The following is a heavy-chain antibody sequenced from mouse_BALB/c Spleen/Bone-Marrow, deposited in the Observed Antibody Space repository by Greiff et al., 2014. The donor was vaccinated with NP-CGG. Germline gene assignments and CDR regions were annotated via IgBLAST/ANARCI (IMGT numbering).Heavy chain of an antibody. D-gene: IGHD2-14*01. CDR1: GYTFTSYV. CDR2: INPYNDGT. V-gene: IGHV1-14*01. J-gene: IGHJ4*01. CDR3: ARRGYDEGYYAMDY. Sequence: EVHLVESGPELVKPGASVKMSCKASGYTFTSYVMHWVKQKPGQGLEWIGYINPYNDGTKYNEKFKGKATLTSDKSSSTAYMELSSLTFEDPAVYYCARRGYDEGYYAMDYWGQGTSVTVSS.